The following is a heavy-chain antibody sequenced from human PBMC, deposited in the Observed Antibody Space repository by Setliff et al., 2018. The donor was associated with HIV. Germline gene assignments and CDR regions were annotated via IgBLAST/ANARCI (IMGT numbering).Heavy chain of an antibody. D-gene: IGHD3-22*01. Sequence: ASVKVSCKASGGTFSRYTINWVRQAPGQGLEWMGGITPVFGTVKYAQKFQDRLTITADESTSTTYMELNSLRSEDTAVYYCARDNYYDSSGAIGYWGRGTLVTVSS. V-gene: IGHV1-69*13. CDR2: ITPVFGTV. CDR1: GGTFSRYT. J-gene: IGHJ4*02. CDR3: ARDNYYDSSGAIGY.